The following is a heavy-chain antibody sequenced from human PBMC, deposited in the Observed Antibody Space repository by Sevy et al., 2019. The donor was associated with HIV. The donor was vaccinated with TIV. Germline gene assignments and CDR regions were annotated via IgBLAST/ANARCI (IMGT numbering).Heavy chain of an antibody. Sequence: GGSLRLSCAASGFTFSSYGMHWVRQAPGKGLEWVAVIWYDGSNKYYADSVKGRFTISRDNSKNTLYLQMNSLRAEDTAVYYCARELGPYYDSSGFDYWGQGTLVTVSS. CDR1: GFTFSSYG. V-gene: IGHV3-33*01. CDR2: IWYDGSNK. CDR3: ARELGPYYDSSGFDY. D-gene: IGHD3-22*01. J-gene: IGHJ4*02.